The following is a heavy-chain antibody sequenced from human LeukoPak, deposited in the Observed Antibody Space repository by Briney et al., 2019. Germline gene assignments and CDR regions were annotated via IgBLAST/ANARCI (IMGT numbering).Heavy chain of an antibody. J-gene: IGHJ6*03. V-gene: IGHV1-3*03. Sequence: ASVKVSCKASGYTFTSYAMHWVRQAPGQRLEWMGWINAGNGNTKYSQEFQGRVTITRDTSASTAYMELSSLRSEDMAVYYCARFNVPGYGSEGDYYYYYMDVWGKGTTVTISS. CDR2: INAGNGNT. CDR3: ARFNVPGYGSEGDYYYYYMDV. D-gene: IGHD3-10*01. CDR1: GYTFTSYA.